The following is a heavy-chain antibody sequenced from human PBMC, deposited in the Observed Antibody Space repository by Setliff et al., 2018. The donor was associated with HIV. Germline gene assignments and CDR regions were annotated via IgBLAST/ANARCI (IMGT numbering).Heavy chain of an antibody. CDR3: ASRVYYYDSSGYLREEGFDP. D-gene: IGHD3-22*01. Sequence: SETLSLTCTVSGGSISSGRYYWSWIRQPPGKGLEWIGSIYYSGSTYYNPSLKGRVTISVDTSKNQFSLKLSSVTAADAAVYYCASRVYYYDSSGYLREEGFDPWGQGTLVTVSS. CDR2: IYYSGST. J-gene: IGHJ5*02. V-gene: IGHV4-39*01. CDR1: GGSISSGRYY.